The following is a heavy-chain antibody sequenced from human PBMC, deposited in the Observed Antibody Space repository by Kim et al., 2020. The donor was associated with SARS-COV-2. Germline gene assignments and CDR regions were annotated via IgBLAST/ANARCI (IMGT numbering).Heavy chain of an antibody. CDR3: AKGYDSSCYWVDYFDY. V-gene: IGHV3-9*01. CDR1: GFTFDDYA. CDR2: ISWNSGSI. Sequence: GGSLRLSCAASGFTFDDYAMHWVRQAPGKGLEWVSGISWNSGSIGYADSVKGRFTISRDNAKNTLYLQMNSLRAEDTALYYCAKGYDSSCYWVDYFDYWG. D-gene: IGHD3-22*01. J-gene: IGHJ4*01.